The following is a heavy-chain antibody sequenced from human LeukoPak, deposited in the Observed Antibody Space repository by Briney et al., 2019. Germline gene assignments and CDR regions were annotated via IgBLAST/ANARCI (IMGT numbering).Heavy chain of an antibody. J-gene: IGHJ4*02. Sequence: SETLSLTCTVPGGSISSYYWSWIRQPAGKGLEWIGRIYTSGSTNYNPSLKSRVTMSVGTSKNQFSLKLSSVTAADTAVYYCAREGSITIFGVVYYFDYWGQGTLVTVSS. D-gene: IGHD3-3*01. V-gene: IGHV4-4*07. CDR3: AREGSITIFGVVYYFDY. CDR2: IYTSGST. CDR1: GGSISSYY.